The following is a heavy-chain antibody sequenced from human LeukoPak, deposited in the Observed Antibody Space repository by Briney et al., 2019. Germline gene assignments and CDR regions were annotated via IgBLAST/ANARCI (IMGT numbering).Heavy chain of an antibody. CDR1: GGSFSGYY. J-gene: IGHJ4*02. Sequence: SETLSLTCAVHGGSFSGYYWSWIRQPPGKGLEWIGEINHSGSTNYNPSLKSRVTISVDTSKNQFSLKLSSVTAADTAVYYCAGVGASSGPDYWGQGTLVTVSS. V-gene: IGHV4-34*01. D-gene: IGHD6-19*01. CDR2: INHSGST. CDR3: AGVGASSGPDY.